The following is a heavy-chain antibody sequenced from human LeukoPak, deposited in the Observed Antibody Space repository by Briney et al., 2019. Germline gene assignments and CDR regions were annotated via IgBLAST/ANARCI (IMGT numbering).Heavy chain of an antibody. Sequence: GGSLRLSCAASGFTFSSYGMHWVRQAPGKGLGWVAVISYDGSNKYYADSVKGRFTISRDNSKNTLYLQMNSLRAEDTAVYYCATHNSGFRNYFDYWGQGTLVTVSS. J-gene: IGHJ4*02. V-gene: IGHV3-30*03. D-gene: IGHD5-12*01. CDR3: ATHNSGFRNYFDY. CDR2: ISYDGSNK. CDR1: GFTFSSYG.